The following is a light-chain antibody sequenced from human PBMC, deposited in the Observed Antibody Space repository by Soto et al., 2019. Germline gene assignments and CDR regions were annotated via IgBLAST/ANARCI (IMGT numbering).Light chain of an antibody. V-gene: IGLV2-11*01. CDR2: GVS. J-gene: IGLJ2*01. CDR1: TSDIGAYNY. CDR3: CSYAGYYTLL. Sequence: QSVLTQPRSVSGSPGQSVTISCTGTTSDIGAYNYVSWYQQHPGKAPKLIIYGVSKRPSGVPERFSGSKSDSTASLTISGLQDEDEADYYCCSYAGYYTLLFGGGTKLTV.